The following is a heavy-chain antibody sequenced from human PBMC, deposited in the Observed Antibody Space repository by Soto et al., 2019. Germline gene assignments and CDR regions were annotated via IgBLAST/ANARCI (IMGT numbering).Heavy chain of an antibody. CDR1: GYTFTSYG. D-gene: IGHD3-10*01. J-gene: IGHJ4*02. CDR2: ISAYNGNT. Sequence: ASVKVSCKASGYTFTSYGISWVRQAPGQGLEWMGWISAYNGNTNYAQKLQGRVTMTTDTSTSTAYMELRSLRSDDTAVYYCASDGLLWFGELSPFDYWGQGTMVTVYS. V-gene: IGHV1-18*04. CDR3: ASDGLLWFGELSPFDY.